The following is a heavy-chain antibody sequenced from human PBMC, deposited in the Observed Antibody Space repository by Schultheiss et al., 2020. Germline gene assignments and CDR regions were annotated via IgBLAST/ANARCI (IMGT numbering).Heavy chain of an antibody. V-gene: IGHV4-34*01. CDR1: GGSFSDYY. Sequence: SETLSLTCAVYGGSFSDYYWSWIRQPPGKGLEWIGYFYYSGSTNYNPSLKSRVTISVDTSKNQFSLKLSSVTAADTAVYYCARGRRGAVAGLYNWFDPWGQGTLVTVSS. CDR2: FYYSGST. J-gene: IGHJ5*02. D-gene: IGHD6-19*01. CDR3: ARGRRGAVAGLYNWFDP.